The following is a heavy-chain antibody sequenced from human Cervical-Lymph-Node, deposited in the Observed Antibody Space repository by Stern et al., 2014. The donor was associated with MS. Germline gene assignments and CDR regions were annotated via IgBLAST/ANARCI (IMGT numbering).Heavy chain of an antibody. Sequence: QLQLQESSPGLVRPSGTLSLTCAVSGDSISNDNWWSWVRQPPGKGLEWIGEVYHTGSANYDPSLKSRVTISVDKSKNQFSLRLTSMTAADTAVYYCARDQGFQLMNSWGQGTLVIVSS. CDR2: VYHTGSA. CDR3: ARDQGFQLMNS. J-gene: IGHJ4*02. V-gene: IGHV4-4*02. CDR1: GDSISNDNW. D-gene: IGHD2-2*01.